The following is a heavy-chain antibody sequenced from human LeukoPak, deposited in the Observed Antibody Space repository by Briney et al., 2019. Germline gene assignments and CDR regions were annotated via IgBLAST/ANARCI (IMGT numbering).Heavy chain of an antibody. Sequence: GGSLRLSCAAAGFSFTTYTMNWVRQAPGKGLEWVSYISSSSTAIYYADSVKGRFTISRDNAKNSLSLQMNSLRAEDTAVYYCAREYSSSSGRAFDIWGQGTMVTVSS. D-gene: IGHD6-6*01. CDR2: ISSSSTAI. CDR1: GFSFTTYT. CDR3: AREYSSSSGRAFDI. V-gene: IGHV3-48*01. J-gene: IGHJ3*02.